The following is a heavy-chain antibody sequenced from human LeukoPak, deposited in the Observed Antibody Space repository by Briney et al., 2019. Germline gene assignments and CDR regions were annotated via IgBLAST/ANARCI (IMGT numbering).Heavy chain of an antibody. V-gene: IGHV3-23*01. J-gene: IGHJ4*02. Sequence: GGSLRLSCAASGFTFSSYAMSWVRQAPGKGLEWVSAISGSGGSTYYADSVKGRFTISRGNSKNTLYLQMNSLRAEDTAVYYCAKVGSQQQLPEFDYWGQGTLVTVSS. D-gene: IGHD6-13*01. CDR2: ISGSGGST. CDR3: AKVGSQQQLPEFDY. CDR1: GFTFSSYA.